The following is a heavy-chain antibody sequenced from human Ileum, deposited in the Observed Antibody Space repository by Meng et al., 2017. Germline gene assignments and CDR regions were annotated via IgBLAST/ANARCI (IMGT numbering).Heavy chain of an antibody. CDR1: FGSISTYY. CDR3: ARGGAYLGYDANFDY. J-gene: IGHJ4*02. D-gene: IGHD5-12*01. CDR2: IYFNGAT. Sequence: SETPSLTCTVSFGSISTYYWSWVRKPPGKGLEWIGYIYFNGATNYNPSLKSRVTTSVDTSKNQFSLKLTSVTTADTAVYYCARGGAYLGYDANFDYWGQGTLVTVSS. V-gene: IGHV4-59*01.